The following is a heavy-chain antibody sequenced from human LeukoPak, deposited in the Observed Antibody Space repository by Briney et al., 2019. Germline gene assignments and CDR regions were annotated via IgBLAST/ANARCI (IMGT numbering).Heavy chain of an antibody. V-gene: IGHV5-51*01. CDR2: IYPGDSDT. CDR1: GYSFTSYW. J-gene: IGHJ4*02. Sequence: GESLKTSCKGSGYSFTSYWIGWVRQMPGKGLEWMGIIYPGDSDTRYSPSFQGQVTISADKSISTAYLQWSSLKASDTAMYYCARLGIAVAGPGGFDYWGQGTLVTVSS. D-gene: IGHD6-19*01. CDR3: ARLGIAVAGPGGFDY.